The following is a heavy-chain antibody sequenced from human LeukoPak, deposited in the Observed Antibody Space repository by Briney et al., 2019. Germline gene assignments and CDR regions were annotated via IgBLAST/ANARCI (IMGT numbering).Heavy chain of an antibody. CDR2: ISYDGSNK. CDR3: AKAWIQLWLLGY. Sequence: GGSLRLSCAASGFTFSSYGMHWVRQAPGKGLEWVAVISYDGSNKYYADSVKGRFTISRDNSKNTLYLQMNSLRAEDTAVYYCAKAWIQLWLLGYWGQGTLVTVSS. D-gene: IGHD5-18*01. J-gene: IGHJ4*02. V-gene: IGHV3-30*18. CDR1: GFTFSSYG.